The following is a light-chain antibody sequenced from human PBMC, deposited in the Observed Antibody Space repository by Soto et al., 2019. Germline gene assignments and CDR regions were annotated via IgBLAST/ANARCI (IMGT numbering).Light chain of an antibody. CDR2: EVT. J-gene: IGLJ1*01. V-gene: IGLV2-14*01. CDR3: SSYTTSSTRV. Sequence: QSALTQPASVSGSPGQSIAISCTGSSSDVGIYNHVSWYQQHPGKVPKLIIYEVTNRPSGVSNRFSGSKSGNTASLTISGLQAEDEADYYCSSYTTSSTRVFGTGTKLTVL. CDR1: SSDVGIYNH.